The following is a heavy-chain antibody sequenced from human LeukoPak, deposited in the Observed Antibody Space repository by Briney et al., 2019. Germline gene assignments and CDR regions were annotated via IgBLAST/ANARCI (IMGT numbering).Heavy chain of an antibody. J-gene: IGHJ3*01. V-gene: IGHV1-69*13. CDR2: IIPIFGTA. D-gene: IGHD6-13*01. CDR3: ARAAAGGPLNALHS. Sequence: SVKVSCKASGGTFSSYAISWVRQAPGQGLEWMGGIIPIFGTANYAQKFQGRVTISADESTKTAYMELRSLTSDDTAVYYCARAAAGGPLNALHSWGPGTVVTVSS. CDR1: GGTFSSYA.